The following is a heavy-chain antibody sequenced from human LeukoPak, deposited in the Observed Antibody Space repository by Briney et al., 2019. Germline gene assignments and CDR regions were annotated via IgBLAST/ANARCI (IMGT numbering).Heavy chain of an antibody. CDR1: GGSISSYY. CDR3: AREAYYYDSSGYSQGAFDI. CDR2: IYYSGST. J-gene: IGHJ3*02. D-gene: IGHD3-22*01. Sequence: SETLSLTCTVSGGSISSYYWSWIRQPPGKGLEWIGYIYYSGSTNYNPSLKSRVTISVDTSKNQFSLKLSSVTAADTAVYYCAREAYYYDSSGYSQGAFDIWGQGTMVTVSS. V-gene: IGHV4-59*01.